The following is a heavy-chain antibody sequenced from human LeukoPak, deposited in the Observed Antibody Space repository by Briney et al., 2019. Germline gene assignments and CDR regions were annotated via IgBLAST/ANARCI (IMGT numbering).Heavy chain of an antibody. CDR2: IIPIFGTA. V-gene: IGHV1-69*13. CDR1: GYTFTSYA. D-gene: IGHD2-8*01. CDR3: ARALVPYCTNGVCYFFDY. J-gene: IGHJ4*02. Sequence: GASVKVSCKASGYTFTSYAISWVRQAPGQGLEWMGGIIPIFGTANYAQKFQGRVTITADASTSTAYMELSSLRSEDTAVYYCARALVPYCTNGVCYFFDYWGQGTLVTVSS.